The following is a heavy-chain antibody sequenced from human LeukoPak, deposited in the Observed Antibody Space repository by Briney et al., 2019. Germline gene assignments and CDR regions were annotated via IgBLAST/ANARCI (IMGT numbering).Heavy chain of an antibody. CDR3: ARDVDGYNGLDY. V-gene: IGHV3-53*01. CDR2: IYSGGST. Sequence: GGSLRLSCTVSGFTLSSYEMSWVRQAPGKGLGWVSVIYSGGSTYYADSVKGRFTISRDNSKNTLYLQMNSLRAEDTAVYYCARDVDGYNGLDYWGQGTLVTVSS. CDR1: GFTLSSYE. J-gene: IGHJ4*02. D-gene: IGHD5-24*01.